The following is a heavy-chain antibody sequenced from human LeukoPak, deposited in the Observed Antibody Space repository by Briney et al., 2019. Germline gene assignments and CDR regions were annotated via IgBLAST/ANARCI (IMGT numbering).Heavy chain of an antibody. V-gene: IGHV4-34*01. D-gene: IGHD2-21*02. Sequence: SETLSLTCAVYRESFSGHYWSWIRQPPGKGLEWVGEINDSGNTTYNPSLKSRVTISLDTSNNQFSLQLKSVTAADTAMYYCARQLPPRTLVTKGWFDPWGQGTLVTVSS. CDR3: ARQLPPRTLVTKGWFDP. CDR2: INDSGNT. J-gene: IGHJ5*02. CDR1: RESFSGHY.